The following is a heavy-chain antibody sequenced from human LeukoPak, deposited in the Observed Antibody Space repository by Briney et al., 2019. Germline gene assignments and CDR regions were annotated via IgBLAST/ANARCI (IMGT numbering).Heavy chain of an antibody. V-gene: IGHV1-8*01. J-gene: IGHJ2*01. CDR1: GYTFTSYD. CDR3: ARIAAAGTPRLYWYFDL. D-gene: IGHD6-13*01. Sequence: ASVKVSCKASGYTFTSYDINWVRQATGQGLEWMGWMNPNSGNTGYAQEFQGRVTITRDTSASTAYMELSSLRSEDMAVYYCARIAAAGTPRLYWYFDLWGRGTLVTVSS. CDR2: MNPNSGNT.